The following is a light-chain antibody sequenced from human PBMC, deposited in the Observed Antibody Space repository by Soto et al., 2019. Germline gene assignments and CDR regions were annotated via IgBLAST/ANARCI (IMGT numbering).Light chain of an antibody. CDR2: EDD. J-gene: IGLJ2*01. CDR3: QSYDTGVV. CDR1: SGTIVSNY. V-gene: IGLV6-57*04. Sequence: NFMLTQPNSVSESPGKTVTISCTRSSGTIVSNYVQWYQQRPGSAPTTVIYEDDQRPSGVPDRFSGSIDSSSNSASLTISGLNTEDEAVYYCQSYDTGVVFGGGTKLTVL.